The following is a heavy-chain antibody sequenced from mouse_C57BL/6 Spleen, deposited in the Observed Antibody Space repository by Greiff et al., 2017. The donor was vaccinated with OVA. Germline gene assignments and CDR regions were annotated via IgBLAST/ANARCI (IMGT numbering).Heavy chain of an antibody. Sequence: EVKLMESGGGLVQPGGSMKLSCVASGFTFSNYWMNWVRQSPEKGLEWVAQIRLKSDNYATHYAESVKGRFTISRDDSKSSVYLQMNNLRAEDTGIYYCTALREFFDYWGQGTTLTVSS. J-gene: IGHJ2*01. V-gene: IGHV6-3*01. CDR2: IRLKSDNYAT. CDR1: GFTFSNYW. D-gene: IGHD3-2*02. CDR3: TALREFFDY.